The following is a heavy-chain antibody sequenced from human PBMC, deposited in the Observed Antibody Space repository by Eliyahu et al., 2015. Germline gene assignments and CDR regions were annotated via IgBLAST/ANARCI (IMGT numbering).Heavy chain of an antibody. CDR2: ISYDGDYK. J-gene: IGHJ4*02. CDR1: XFXLXSYG. Sequence: QVQLVESGGGVVQPGKSLRLSCAASXFXLXSYGMHWVRQAPGKGLEWVAGISYDGDYKFYAESVKGRFTTSRDTSKNTLYLQMNSLRPEDTAVYYCAKDELQLRWGVYSDHWGQGTLVTVSS. D-gene: IGHD1-7*01. CDR3: AKDELQLRWGVYSDH. V-gene: IGHV3-30*18.